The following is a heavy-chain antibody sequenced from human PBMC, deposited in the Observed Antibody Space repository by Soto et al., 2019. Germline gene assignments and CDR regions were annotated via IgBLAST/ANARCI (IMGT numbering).Heavy chain of an antibody. D-gene: IGHD1-26*01. CDR2: IYYSWTT. J-gene: IGHJ4*02. CDR1: GYSISSSNW. Sequence: QVQLQESGPGLVKPSATLSLTCAVSGYSISSSNWWGWIRQPPGKGLERIGYIYYSWTTYYNPSLKSRVTMSVDTSKNQFYLKLTSVTAVDTAVYYCARREIQGPIDYWGQGTLVTVSS. V-gene: IGHV4-28*01. CDR3: ARREIQGPIDY.